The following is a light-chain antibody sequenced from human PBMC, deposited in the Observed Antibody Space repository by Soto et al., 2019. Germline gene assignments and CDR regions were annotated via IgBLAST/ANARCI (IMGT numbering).Light chain of an antibody. V-gene: IGKV3-11*01. J-gene: IGKJ1*01. CDR1: QRIGNY. CDR2: DAS. CDR3: QQRSXWPWT. Sequence: EIVLTQSPATLSLSPGGRATLSCRASQRIGNYLVWYQQKPGQAPRLLIYDASKRAPGIPARFSGSGSGTDFTLTISSLESEDFAVYXXQQRSXWPWTFGQGTKVDIK.